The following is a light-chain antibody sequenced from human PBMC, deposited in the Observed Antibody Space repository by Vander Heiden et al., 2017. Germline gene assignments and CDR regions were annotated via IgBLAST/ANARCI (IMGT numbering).Light chain of an antibody. J-gene: IGLJ2*01. CDR3: CSYAGSYTVV. V-gene: IGLV2-11*01. Sequence: QSALTQPRSVSGSPGPSVTISCTGTSSDVGGYNYVSWYQQHPGKAPKLMIYDVSKRPSGAPDRFSGSKSGNTASLTISGLQAEDEADYYCCSYAGSYTVVFGGGTKLTVL. CDR2: DVS. CDR1: SSDVGGYNY.